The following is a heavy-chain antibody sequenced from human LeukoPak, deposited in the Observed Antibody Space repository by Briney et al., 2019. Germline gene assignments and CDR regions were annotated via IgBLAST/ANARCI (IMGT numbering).Heavy chain of an antibody. V-gene: IGHV1-2*04. CDR2: INPNSGGT. CDR3: ARTLRSGYYID. Sequence: GASVTVSCKASGYTFTGYYMHWVRQAPGQGLEWMGWINPNSGGTNYAQKFQGWVTMTRDTSISTAYMELSRLRSDDTAVYYCARTLRSGYYIDWGQETLVTVSS. D-gene: IGHD3-3*01. CDR1: GYTFTGYY. J-gene: IGHJ4*02.